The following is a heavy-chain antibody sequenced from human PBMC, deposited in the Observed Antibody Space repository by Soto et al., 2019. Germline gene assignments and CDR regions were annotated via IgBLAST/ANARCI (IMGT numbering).Heavy chain of an antibody. J-gene: IGHJ3*02. CDR2: IRSKTDGGTT. Sequence: VQLVESGVVLVKPGGSLRHSCVASGFTFINAWMSRARQAPRKGRELGGRIRSKTDGGTTDYAAPAKGRFTISRDDSKNMLYLQMNSLKTEAAAVYYCTTEHSSRWADAFDIWGQGTMVTVSS. CDR1: GFTFINAW. D-gene: IGHD6-13*01. V-gene: IGHV3-15*01. CDR3: TTEHSSRWADAFDI.